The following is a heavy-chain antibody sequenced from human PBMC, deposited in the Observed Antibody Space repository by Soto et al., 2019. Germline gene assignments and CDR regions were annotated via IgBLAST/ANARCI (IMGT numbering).Heavy chain of an antibody. Sequence: GGSLNLCFASDCFAFCSYTMRWVRQAPGKGLEWVSAISGSGGSTYYADSVKGRFTISRDNSKNTLYLQMNSLRAEDTAVYYCAKDAIMITFGGVIGYWGQGP. J-gene: IGHJ4*02. CDR2: ISGSGGST. CDR3: AKDAIMITFGGVIGY. V-gene: IGHV3-23*01. CDR1: CFAFCSYT. D-gene: IGHD3-16*02.